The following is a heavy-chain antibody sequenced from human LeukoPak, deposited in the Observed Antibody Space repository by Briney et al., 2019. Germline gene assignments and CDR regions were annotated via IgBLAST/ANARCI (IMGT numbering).Heavy chain of an antibody. CDR1: GDSFSSNSAA. CDR3: ARDSNVLLWFGELLSPYYYYYGMDV. CDR2: TYYRSNLYK. D-gene: IGHD3-10*01. Sequence: SQTLSLTYALSGDSFSSNSAAWNWIRQSPSRGLEWLVRTYYRSNLYKDYAGAVKSRVPINPDTSKNQFSLQLNSVTPEDTAVYYCARDSNVLLWFGELLSPYYYYYGMDVWGQGTTVTVSS. V-gene: IGHV6-1*01. J-gene: IGHJ6*02.